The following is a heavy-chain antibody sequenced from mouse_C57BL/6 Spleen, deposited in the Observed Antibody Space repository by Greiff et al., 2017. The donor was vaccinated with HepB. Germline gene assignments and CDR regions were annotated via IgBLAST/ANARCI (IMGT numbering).Heavy chain of an antibody. D-gene: IGHD2-5*01. CDR2: INPNNGGT. CDR1: GYTFTDYY. CDR3: ARLPIYSNYFDY. V-gene: IGHV1-26*01. J-gene: IGHJ2*01. Sequence: EVQLQQSGPELVKPGASVKISCKASGYTFTDYYMNWVKQSHGKSLEWIGDINPNNGGTSYKQKFKGKATLTVDKSSSTAYMELRSLTSEDSAVYYCARLPIYSNYFDYWGQGTTLTVSS.